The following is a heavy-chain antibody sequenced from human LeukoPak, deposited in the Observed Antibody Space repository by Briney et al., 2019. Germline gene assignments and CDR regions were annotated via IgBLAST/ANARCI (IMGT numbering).Heavy chain of an antibody. D-gene: IGHD2-2*01. Sequence: ASVRVSCKASGYTFTGYYMHWMRQAPGQWLEWMGRINPNSGGTNYAQKFQGRVTMTRDTSISTAYMELSRLRSDDTAVYYCAKNGLTSERGDYWGQGTLVTVSS. J-gene: IGHJ4*02. CDR1: GYTFTGYY. V-gene: IGHV1-2*06. CDR2: INPNSGGT. CDR3: AKNGLTSERGDY.